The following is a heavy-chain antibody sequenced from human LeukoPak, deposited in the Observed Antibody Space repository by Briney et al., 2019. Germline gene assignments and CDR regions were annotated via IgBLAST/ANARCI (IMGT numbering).Heavy chain of an antibody. CDR2: IIPIFGTA. J-gene: IGHJ3*02. V-gene: IGHV1-69*01. CDR3: ARNGRVVVPVTDAFDI. CDR1: GGTFSSYA. D-gene: IGHD2-2*01. Sequence: SVKVSCKASGGTFSSYAISWVRQAPGQGLEWMGEIIPIFGTANYAQKFHGRVTITADESTSTAYMELSSLRSEDTAVYYCARNGRVVVPVTDAFDIWGQGTMVTVSS.